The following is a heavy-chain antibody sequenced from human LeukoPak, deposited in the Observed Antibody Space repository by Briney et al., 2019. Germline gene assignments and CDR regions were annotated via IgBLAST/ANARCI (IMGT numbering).Heavy chain of an antibody. Sequence: ASVKVSCKASGNTFTSYYIHWVRQAPGQGLEWMGIINASGGGTSYAPKFQGRITVTRDMSTSTVYMELSGLRSEDTAVYYCARDPQGSLPSDVWGKGTTVTVSS. CDR1: GNTFTSYY. CDR2: INASGGGT. D-gene: IGHD2-15*01. CDR3: ARDPQGSLPSDV. V-gene: IGHV1-46*01. J-gene: IGHJ6*04.